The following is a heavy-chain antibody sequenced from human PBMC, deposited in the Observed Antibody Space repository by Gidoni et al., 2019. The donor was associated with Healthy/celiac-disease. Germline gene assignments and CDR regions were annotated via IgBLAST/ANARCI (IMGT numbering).Heavy chain of an antibody. D-gene: IGHD3-10*01. V-gene: IGHV3-9*01. CDR1: WCTFDDYA. CDR2: IMWNSGSI. CDR3: SKDMVLGVIIGYFDY. Sequence: EVQLVESGGGLVQPGRSLSLSCAASWCTFDDYALLWVRQAPGKGLEWVSGIMWNSGSIGYADPVKGRFTISRDNAKNSLYLHINSLRSEDTALYFCSKDMVLGVIIGYFDYWGQGTLFTVSS. J-gene: IGHJ4*02.